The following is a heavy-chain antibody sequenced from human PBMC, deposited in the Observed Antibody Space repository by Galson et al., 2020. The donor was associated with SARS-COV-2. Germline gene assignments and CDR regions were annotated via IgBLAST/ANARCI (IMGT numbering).Heavy chain of an antibody. CDR2: ISSSGSTI. J-gene: IGHJ4*02. CDR3: VFGPNLFDY. Sequence: NSGGALILSCAASGFTFSDYYMSWIRQAPGKGLELVSYISSSGSTIYYADSVKGRFTISRDNAKNSLYLQMNSLRAEDTAVYYCVFGPNLFDYWGQGTLVTVSS. CDR1: GFTFSDYY. V-gene: IGHV3-11*04. D-gene: IGHD3-10*01.